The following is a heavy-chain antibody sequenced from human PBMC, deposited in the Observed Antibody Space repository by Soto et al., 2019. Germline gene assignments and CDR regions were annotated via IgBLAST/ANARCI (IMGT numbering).Heavy chain of an antibody. CDR2: ISNNGGTT. CDR3: AKKAGMISRYGLDV. V-gene: IGHV3-23*01. D-gene: IGHD3-16*01. CDR1: GFTFSSFA. Sequence: EVQLLESGGGSVQPGGSLTLSCTASGFTFSSFAMNWVRQAPGKGLEWVSVISNNGGTTYYADSVKGRFTISRDNSKNTVYLQMDSLRAEDTAVYYCAKKAGMISRYGLDVWGQGTTVTVSS. J-gene: IGHJ6*02.